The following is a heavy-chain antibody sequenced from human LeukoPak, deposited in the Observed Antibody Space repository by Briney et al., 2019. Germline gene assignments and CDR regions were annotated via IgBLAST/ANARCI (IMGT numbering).Heavy chain of an antibody. J-gene: IGHJ4*02. CDR3: AREKGKYSYGNDY. CDR2: ISSSSSYI. Sequence: NPGGYLRLSCAASGFTFSSYSMNWVRQAPGKGLEWVSSISSSSSYIYYADSVKGRFTISRDNAKNSLYLQMDSLRAEDTAVYYCAREKGKYSYGNDYWGQGTLVTVSS. CDR1: GFTFSSYS. V-gene: IGHV3-21*01. D-gene: IGHD5-18*01.